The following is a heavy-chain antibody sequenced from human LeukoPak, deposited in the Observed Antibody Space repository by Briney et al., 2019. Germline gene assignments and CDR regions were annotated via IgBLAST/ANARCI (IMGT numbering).Heavy chain of an antibody. D-gene: IGHD3-22*01. Sequence: ASVKVSCKASGYTFTSYGISWVRQAPGQGLEWMGWISAYNGNTNYAQKLQGRVTMTTDTSTSTAYMELRSLRSDETAVYYCARDAYYYDSSGYYPFWYWGQGTLVTVSS. CDR3: ARDAYYYDSSGYYPFWY. V-gene: IGHV1-18*01. CDR1: GYTFTSYG. J-gene: IGHJ4*02. CDR2: ISAYNGNT.